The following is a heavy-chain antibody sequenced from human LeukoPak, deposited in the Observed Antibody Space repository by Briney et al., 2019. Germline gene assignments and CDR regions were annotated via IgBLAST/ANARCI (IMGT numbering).Heavy chain of an antibody. CDR1: GYTFTSYD. J-gene: IGHJ4*02. V-gene: IGHV1-8*01. CDR2: MNPNSGNT. CDR3: ATDDSSGYYSFDY. D-gene: IGHD3-22*01. Sequence: GASVKVSCKASGYTFTSYDINWVRQATGQGLEWMGWMNPNSGNTGYAQKFQGRVTMTRNTSISTAYMELSSLRSEDTAGYYCATDDSSGYYSFDYWGQGTLVTVSS.